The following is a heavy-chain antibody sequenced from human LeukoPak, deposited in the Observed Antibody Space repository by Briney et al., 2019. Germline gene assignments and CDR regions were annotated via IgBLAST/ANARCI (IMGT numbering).Heavy chain of an antibody. CDR2: IKSKTDSGTT. D-gene: IGHD6-6*01. CDR1: GFTFSNAW. V-gene: IGHV3-15*01. J-gene: IGHJ4*02. CDR3: TTGRAARPNLAPYY. Sequence: GGSLRLSCAASGFTFSNAWMSWVRQAPGKGLEWVGRIKSKTDSGTTDYAAPVKGRFTVSRDDSKNTLYLQMNSLKTEDTAVCYCTTGRAARPNLAPYYWGQGTLVTVSS.